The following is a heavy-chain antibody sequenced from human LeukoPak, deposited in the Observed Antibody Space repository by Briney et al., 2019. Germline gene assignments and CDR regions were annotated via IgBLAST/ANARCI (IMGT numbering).Heavy chain of an antibody. J-gene: IGHJ5*02. CDR2: IYSSGAT. V-gene: IGHV4-61*02. Sequence: PSETLSLTCTVSGGSISSGSYYWSWIRQPAGKGLEWIGRIYSSGATNYNPSLKSRVTISVDTSKNQFSLKLSSVTAADTAVYYCARGVYQGKRTYYYGSGSYPWFDPWGQGTLVTVSS. CDR3: ARGVYQGKRTYYYGSGSYPWFDP. CDR1: GGSISSGSYY. D-gene: IGHD3-10*01.